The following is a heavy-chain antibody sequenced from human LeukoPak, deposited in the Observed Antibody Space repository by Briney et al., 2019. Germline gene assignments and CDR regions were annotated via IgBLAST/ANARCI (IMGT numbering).Heavy chain of an antibody. Sequence: GASVKVSCKASGGTFSSYAISWVRQAPGQGLEWMGGIIPIFGTANYAQKFQGRVTITADESTSTAYMELSSLRSEDTAVYYCARDGLEMATIRPSGFDYWGRGTLVTVSS. CDR3: ARDGLEMATIRPSGFDY. J-gene: IGHJ4*02. CDR2: IIPIFGTA. CDR1: GGTFSSYA. D-gene: IGHD5-24*01. V-gene: IGHV1-69*13.